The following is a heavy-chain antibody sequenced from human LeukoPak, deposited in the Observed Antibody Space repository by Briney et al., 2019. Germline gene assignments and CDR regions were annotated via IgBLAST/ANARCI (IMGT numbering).Heavy chain of an antibody. CDR2: INHSGST. V-gene: IGHV4-34*01. CDR1: GGSFSGYY. D-gene: IGHD6-13*01. Sequence: PSETLSLTCAVYGGSFSGYYWSWIRQPPGKGLEWIGEINHSGSTNYNPSLKSRVTISVDTSKNQFSLKLSSVTAADTAVYYCARHRRAAAGTGSGSDYWGQGTLVTVSS. J-gene: IGHJ4*02. CDR3: ARHRRAAAGTGSGSDY.